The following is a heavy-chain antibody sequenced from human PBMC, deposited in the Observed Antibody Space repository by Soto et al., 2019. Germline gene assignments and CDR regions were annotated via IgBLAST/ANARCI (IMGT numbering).Heavy chain of an antibody. CDR2: IYYTGST. CDR1: GDSISSSSYY. J-gene: IGHJ5*02. D-gene: IGHD3-16*01. CDR3: ARLGAQEIDP. Sequence: SETLSLTCTVSGDSISSSSYYWGWIRQPPGKGLEWIGSIYYTGSTFYNPSLKSRVTISVDTSKNQFSLKLSSVTAADTAVYYCARLGAQEIDPWGQGTLVTVSS. V-gene: IGHV4-39*01.